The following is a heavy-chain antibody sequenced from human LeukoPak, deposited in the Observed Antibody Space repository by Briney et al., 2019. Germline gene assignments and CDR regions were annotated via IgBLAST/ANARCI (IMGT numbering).Heavy chain of an antibody. CDR3: ARKGFWSGSYRYYGVDV. V-gene: IGHV3-48*03. CDR2: NSSSGSTI. CDR1: GFTFSSYK. Sequence: GGSLILSCAASGFTFSSYKMNCVRQAPGKGVEGVSYNSSSGSTIYYADSVKGRFTISRDNAKNSLYLQMNSLRAEDTAVYYCARKGFWSGSYRYYGVDVWGQGTTVTVSS. J-gene: IGHJ6*02. D-gene: IGHD3-3*01.